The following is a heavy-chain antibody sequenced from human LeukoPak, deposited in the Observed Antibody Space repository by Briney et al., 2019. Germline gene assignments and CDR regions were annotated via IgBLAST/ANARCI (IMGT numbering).Heavy chain of an antibody. V-gene: IGHV3-30*02. D-gene: IGHD3-3*01. CDR2: IRYDGSNK. Sequence: GGSLRLSCAASGFTFSSYGMHWVRQAPGKGLEWVAFIRYDGSNKYYADSVKGRFTISRDNSKNTLYLQTNSLKVEDTAVYFCAKIGDYDFWSGPNAGHFDYWGQGTLVTVSS. CDR3: AKIGDYDFWSGPNAGHFDY. J-gene: IGHJ4*02. CDR1: GFTFSSYG.